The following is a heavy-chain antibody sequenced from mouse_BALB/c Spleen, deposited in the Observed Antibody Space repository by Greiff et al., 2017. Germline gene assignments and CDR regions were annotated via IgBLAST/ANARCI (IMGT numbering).Heavy chain of an antibody. Sequence: DVKLVESGGGLVQPGGSRKLSCAASGFTFSSFGMHWVRQAPEKGLEWVAYISSGSSTIYYADTVKGRFTISRDNPKNTLFLQMTSLRSEDTAMYYCAREAAYWGQGTLVTVSA. CDR3: AREAAY. CDR2: ISSGSSTI. CDR1: GFTFSSFG. V-gene: IGHV5-17*02. J-gene: IGHJ3*01.